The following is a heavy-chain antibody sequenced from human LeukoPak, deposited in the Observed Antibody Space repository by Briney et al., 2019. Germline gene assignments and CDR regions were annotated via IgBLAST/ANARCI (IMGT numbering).Heavy chain of an antibody. CDR3: AKDHGRDGYNFDY. V-gene: IGHV3-30*18. J-gene: IGHJ4*02. Sequence: GGSLRLSCAASGFTFSSYGMHWVRQAPGKGLEWVAVISYDGSNKYYADSVKGRFTISRDNSKNTLYPQMNSLRAEDTAVYYCAKDHGRDGYNFDYWGQGTLVTVSS. D-gene: IGHD5-24*01. CDR2: ISYDGSNK. CDR1: GFTFSSYG.